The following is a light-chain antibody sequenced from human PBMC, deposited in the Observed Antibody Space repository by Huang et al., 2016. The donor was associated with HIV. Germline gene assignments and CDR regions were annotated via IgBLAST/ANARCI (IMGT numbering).Light chain of an antibody. CDR2: GAS. CDR1: QTITTS. J-gene: IGKJ1*01. Sequence: DIQMTQSPSSLSASVGDRVTITCRASQTITTSLNWYQHKPGKTPKLLIFGASNLHSGVPSRFSGSGSGTDFTFTITSLQPEDFATYYCQQSYASLWTFGQGTKVENK. V-gene: IGKV1-39*01. CDR3: QQSYASLWT.